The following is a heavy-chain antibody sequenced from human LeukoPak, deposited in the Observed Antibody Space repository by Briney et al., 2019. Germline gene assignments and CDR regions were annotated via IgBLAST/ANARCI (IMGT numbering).Heavy chain of an antibody. Sequence: GGSLTLSCVASGFTFSSYWMSWVRQAPGKGLEWVANIKPDGSEKYFVDSVKGRFTISRDNAKNSLYLQMNSLRAEDTAVYYCANSGWSLRDYWGQGTLVTVSS. CDR3: ANSGWSLRDY. D-gene: IGHD6-19*01. CDR1: GFTFSSYW. J-gene: IGHJ4*02. CDR2: IKPDGSEK. V-gene: IGHV3-7*01.